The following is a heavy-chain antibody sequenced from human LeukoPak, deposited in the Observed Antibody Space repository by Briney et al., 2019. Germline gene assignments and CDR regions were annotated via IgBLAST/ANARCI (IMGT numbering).Heavy chain of an antibody. V-gene: IGHV3-53*01. CDR2: IYSGGST. CDR1: GFTVSSNY. J-gene: IGHJ6*02. Sequence: GGSLRLSCAASGFTVSSNYMSWVRQAPGKGLEWVSVIYSGGSTYYADSVRGRFTISRDNSKNTLYLQMNSLRAEDTAVYYCAREGTSSGWNRYYGMDVWGQGTTVTVSS. D-gene: IGHD6-19*01. CDR3: AREGTSSGWNRYYGMDV.